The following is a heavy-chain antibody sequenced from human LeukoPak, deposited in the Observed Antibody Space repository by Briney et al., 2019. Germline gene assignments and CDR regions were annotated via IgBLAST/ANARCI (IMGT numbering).Heavy chain of an antibody. D-gene: IGHD3-9*01. CDR1: GGSISSSSYY. CDR2: IYYSGST. V-gene: IGHV4-39*07. J-gene: IGHJ4*02. CDR3: ARKGRNYDLLTGYYYDN. Sequence: KASETLSLTCTVSGGSISSSSYYWGWIRQPPGKGLEWIGSIYYSGSTYYNPSLKGRVTISVDTSKNQFSLKLSSVTAADTAVYYCARKGRNYDLLTGYYYDNWGQGTLVTVSS.